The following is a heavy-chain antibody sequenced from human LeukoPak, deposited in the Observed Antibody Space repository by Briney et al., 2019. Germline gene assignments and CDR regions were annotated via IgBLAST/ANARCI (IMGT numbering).Heavy chain of an antibody. CDR3: ARHVPYYFDY. D-gene: IGHD3-10*02. Sequence: SETLSLTCTVSSGSISSNSYYWGWIRQPPGKGLEWIGSVYYSGSTYYNPSLKSRVTVSVDTSKNQFSLKLTSVTAADTAVYYCARHVPYYFDYWGQGTLVTASS. J-gene: IGHJ4*02. CDR1: SGSISSNSYY. V-gene: IGHV4-39*01. CDR2: VYYSGST.